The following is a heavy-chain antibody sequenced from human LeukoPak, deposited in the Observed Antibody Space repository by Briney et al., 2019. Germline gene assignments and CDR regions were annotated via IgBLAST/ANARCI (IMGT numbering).Heavy chain of an antibody. Sequence: GGSLRLSCAASGFTFSSYSMNWVRQAPGKGLEWVSSISSSSSYIYYADSVKGRFTISRDNAKNSLYLQMNSLRAEDTAVYYCARGGGGYDSSGGLDYWGQGTLVTVSS. J-gene: IGHJ4*02. V-gene: IGHV3-21*01. CDR2: ISSSSSYI. CDR3: ARGGGGYDSSGGLDY. D-gene: IGHD3-22*01. CDR1: GFTFSSYS.